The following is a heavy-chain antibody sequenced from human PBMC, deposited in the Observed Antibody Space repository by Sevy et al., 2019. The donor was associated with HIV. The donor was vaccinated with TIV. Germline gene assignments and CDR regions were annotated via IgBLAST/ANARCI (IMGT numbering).Heavy chain of an antibody. D-gene: IGHD5-18*01. V-gene: IGHV3-49*04. CDR1: GFTFGDYA. Sequence: GGSLRLSCTASGFTFGDYAMSWVRQAPGKGLEWVGFIRSKAYGGTTEYAASVKGRFTISRDDSKSIAYLQMNGLKTEDTAVYYCTRDWGYSYAKREYYYYGMDVSGQGTTVTVSS. CDR2: IRSKAYGGTT. J-gene: IGHJ6*02. CDR3: TRDWGYSYAKREYYYYGMDV.